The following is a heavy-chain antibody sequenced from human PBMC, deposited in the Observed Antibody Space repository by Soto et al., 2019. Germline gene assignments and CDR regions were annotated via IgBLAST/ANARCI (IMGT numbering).Heavy chain of an antibody. D-gene: IGHD6-13*01. J-gene: IGHJ4*02. CDR1: GGSISSGGYY. V-gene: IGHV4-31*03. CDR2: IYYSGST. Sequence: TLSLTCTVSGGSISSGGYYWSWIRQHPGKGLEWIGYIYYSGSTYYNPSLKSRVTISVDTSKNQFSLKLSSVTAADTAVYYCARTPGIAAAGTGFDYWGQGTLVTVSS. CDR3: ARTPGIAAAGTGFDY.